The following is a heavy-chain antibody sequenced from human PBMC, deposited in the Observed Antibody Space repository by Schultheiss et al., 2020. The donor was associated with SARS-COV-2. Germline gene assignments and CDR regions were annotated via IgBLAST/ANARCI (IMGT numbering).Heavy chain of an antibody. CDR3: ARDLGDGYYYDSSGYTN. V-gene: IGHV4-61*01. CDR2: IYYSGST. J-gene: IGHJ4*02. Sequence: SQTLSLTCTVSGGSVSSGSYYWSWIRQPPGKGLEWIGYIYYSGSTNYNPSLKSRVTISVDTSKNQFSLKLSSVTAADTAVYYCARDLGDGYYYDSSGYTNWGQGTLVTVSS. D-gene: IGHD3-22*01. CDR1: GGSVSSGSYY.